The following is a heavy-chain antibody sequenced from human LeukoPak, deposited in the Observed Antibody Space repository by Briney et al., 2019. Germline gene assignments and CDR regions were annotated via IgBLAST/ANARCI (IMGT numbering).Heavy chain of an antibody. CDR3: ARGDSGYSYGPGVLDY. J-gene: IGHJ4*02. V-gene: IGHV3-48*03. CDR2: ISSSGSTI. Sequence: GSLRLSCAASGFTFSSYEMNWVRQAPGKGLEWVSYISSSGSTIYYADSVKGRFTISRDNAKNSLYLQMNSLRAEDTAVYYCARGDSGYSYGPGVLDYWGQGTLVTVSS. CDR1: GFTFSSYE. D-gene: IGHD5-18*01.